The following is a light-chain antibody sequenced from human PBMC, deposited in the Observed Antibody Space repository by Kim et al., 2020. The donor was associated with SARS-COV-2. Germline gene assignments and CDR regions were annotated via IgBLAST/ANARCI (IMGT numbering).Light chain of an antibody. CDR3: QQRSNWPRVYT. V-gene: IGKV3-11*01. CDR1: QSVSSY. CDR2: DAS. J-gene: IGKJ2*01. Sequence: EIMLTQSPATLSLSPGERATLSCRASQSVSSYLSWYQQKPGQAPRLLIYDASNRATGIPARFSGSGSGTDFTLTISSLEPEDFAVYYCQQRSNWPRVYTFGQGTKLEI.